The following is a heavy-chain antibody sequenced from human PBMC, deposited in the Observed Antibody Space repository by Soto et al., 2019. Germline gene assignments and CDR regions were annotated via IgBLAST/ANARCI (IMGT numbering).Heavy chain of an antibody. D-gene: IGHD3-3*01. CDR1: GGSFSGGGYY. J-gene: IGHJ3*02. V-gene: IGHV4-31*03. CDR2: ISYSGST. Sequence: LSLTCTVSGGSFSGGGYYWSWIRQHPGKGLEWMGYISYSGSTKYKPSLQSRITISVETSKNQFSLRLTSVTAADTAIYFCARTSIFGVVLNAFDIWGQGTLVTVS. CDR3: ARTSIFGVVLNAFDI.